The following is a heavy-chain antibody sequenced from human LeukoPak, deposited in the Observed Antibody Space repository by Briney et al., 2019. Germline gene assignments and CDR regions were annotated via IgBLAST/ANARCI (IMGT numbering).Heavy chain of an antibody. D-gene: IGHD3-22*01. V-gene: IGHV3-7*05. Sequence: GGSLRLSCAASGFTFSSYWMSWVRQAPGKGLKWVANIKQDGSEKYYVDSVKGRFTISRDNAKNSLYLQMNSLRAEDTAVYYCARDYYYESSGSVYWGQGTQVTVSS. CDR3: ARDYYYESSGSVY. J-gene: IGHJ4*02. CDR1: GFTFSSYW. CDR2: IKQDGSEK.